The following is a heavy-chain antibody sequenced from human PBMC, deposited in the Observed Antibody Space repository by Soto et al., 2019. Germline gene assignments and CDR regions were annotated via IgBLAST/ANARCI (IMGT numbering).Heavy chain of an antibody. CDR2: IYYSGST. J-gene: IGHJ4*02. Sequence: QVQLQESGPGLVKPSQTLSLTCTVSGGSISRGGYYWSWIRQHPGKGLEWIGYIYYSGSTYYNPSLKSRVTISVDTSKNQFSLKLSSVTAADTAVYYCARENGDYVPNYFDYWGQGTLVTVSS. CDR3: ARENGDYVPNYFDY. V-gene: IGHV4-31*03. CDR1: GGSISRGGYY. D-gene: IGHD4-17*01.